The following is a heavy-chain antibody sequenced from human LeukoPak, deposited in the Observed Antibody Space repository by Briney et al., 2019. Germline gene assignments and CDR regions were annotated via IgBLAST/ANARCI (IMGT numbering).Heavy chain of an antibody. D-gene: IGHD2-2*01. V-gene: IGHV4-59*08. Sequence: SETLSLTCTVSGGSISSYYWSWIRQPPGKGLEWIGYIYYSGSTNYNPSLKSRVTISVDTSKNQFSLKLSSVTAADTAVYYCARLRGCSSTSCSSPEYFQHWGQGTLVTVSS. CDR1: GGSISSYY. J-gene: IGHJ1*01. CDR2: IYYSGST. CDR3: ARLRGCSSTSCSSPEYFQH.